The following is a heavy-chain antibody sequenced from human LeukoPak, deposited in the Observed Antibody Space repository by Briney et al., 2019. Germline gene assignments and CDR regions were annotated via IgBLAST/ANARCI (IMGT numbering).Heavy chain of an antibody. CDR1: GGSFSSYY. CDR3: ASLLRGVKVDY. CDR2: IYYSGST. V-gene: IGHV4-39*01. J-gene: IGHJ4*02. D-gene: IGHD3-10*01. Sequence: PSETLSLTCAVYGGSFSSYYWGWFRQPPGKGLEWIGSIYYSGSTYYNPSLKSRVTISVDTSKNQFSLKLSSVTAADTAVYYCASLLRGVKVDYWGQGTLVTVSS.